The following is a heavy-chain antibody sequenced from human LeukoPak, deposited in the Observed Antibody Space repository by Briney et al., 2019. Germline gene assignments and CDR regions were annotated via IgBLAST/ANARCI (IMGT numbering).Heavy chain of an antibody. CDR1: GFTFSSYG. Sequence: PGRSLRLSCAASGFTFSSYGMHWVRQAPGKGLEWVAVISYDGSNKYYADSVKGRFAISRDNSKNTLYLQMNSLRAEDTAVYYCAKDQSVAGTMVDYWGQGTLVTVSS. CDR2: ISYDGSNK. J-gene: IGHJ4*02. V-gene: IGHV3-30*18. D-gene: IGHD6-19*01. CDR3: AKDQSVAGTMVDY.